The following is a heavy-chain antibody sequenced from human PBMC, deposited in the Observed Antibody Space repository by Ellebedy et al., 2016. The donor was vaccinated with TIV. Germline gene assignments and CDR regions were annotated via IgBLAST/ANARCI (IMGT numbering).Heavy chain of an antibody. Sequence: GGSLRLSCAASGFTFSSYGMHWVRQAPGKGLEWVAAIWYDGSNKHYADSVKGRFTISRDNSKNTLYLQMNSLKTEDTAVYYCTTDYSSGWYGFDYWGQGTLVTVSS. CDR3: TTDYSSGWYGFDY. CDR1: GFTFSSYG. V-gene: IGHV3-33*01. CDR2: IWYDGSNK. J-gene: IGHJ4*02. D-gene: IGHD6-19*01.